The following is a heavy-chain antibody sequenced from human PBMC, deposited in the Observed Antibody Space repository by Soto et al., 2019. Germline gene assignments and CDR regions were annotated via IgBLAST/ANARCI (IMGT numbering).Heavy chain of an antibody. D-gene: IGHD6-19*01. V-gene: IGHV4-34*01. CDR3: ARVAVAGTRVDY. Sequence: PSETLSLTCTVSGGSISSYYWSWIRQPPGKGLEWIGEINHSGSTNYNPSLKSRVTISVGKSKNQFSLKLSSVTAADTAVYYCARVAVAGTRVDYWGQGTLVTVSS. J-gene: IGHJ4*02. CDR1: GGSISSYY. CDR2: INHSGST.